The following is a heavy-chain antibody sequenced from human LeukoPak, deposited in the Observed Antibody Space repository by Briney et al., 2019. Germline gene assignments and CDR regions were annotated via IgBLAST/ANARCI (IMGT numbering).Heavy chain of an antibody. J-gene: IGHJ4*02. CDR1: GYSENFYG. Sequence: ASVKVSCKTSGYSENFYGITWVRQVAGQGLEWMGWMNPNSGNTGYAQKFQGRVTITRNTSISTAYMELSSLRSEDTAVYYCARGGRPYCSGGSCYSGFDGFDYWGQGTLVTVSS. V-gene: IGHV1-8*01. CDR2: MNPNSGNT. CDR3: ARGGRPYCSGGSCYSGFDGFDY. D-gene: IGHD2-15*01.